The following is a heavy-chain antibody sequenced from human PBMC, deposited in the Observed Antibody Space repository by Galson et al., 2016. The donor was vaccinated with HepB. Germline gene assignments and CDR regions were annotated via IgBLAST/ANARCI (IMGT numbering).Heavy chain of an antibody. CDR3: ERAPYSYTSSWYFFDR. CDR1: GFTFVSHW. V-gene: IGHV3-74*01. J-gene: IGHJ4*02. D-gene: IGHD6-13*01. Sequence: SLRLSCAASGFTFVSHWMHWVRQAPGKGLVWVARINSDGSNTNYADSVKGRFTNSRDNAKATWSMQMNSQRAADTGVYFCERAPYSYTSSWYFFDRWGRGTLVTVSS. CDR2: INSDGSNT.